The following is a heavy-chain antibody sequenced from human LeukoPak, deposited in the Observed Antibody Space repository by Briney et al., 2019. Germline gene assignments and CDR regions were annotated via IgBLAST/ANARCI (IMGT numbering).Heavy chain of an antibody. D-gene: IGHD6-6*01. V-gene: IGHV3-48*04. Sequence: PGGSLRLSCAASGFTFTNNFMSWVRQVPGKGLEWVSYISSTSNNIAYADSVKGRFTISRDNVKNSLYLQINSLRVEDTSVYYCARGGAARPDYWGQGTLVTVSS. CDR1: GFTFTNNF. CDR2: ISSTSNNI. CDR3: ARGGAARPDY. J-gene: IGHJ4*02.